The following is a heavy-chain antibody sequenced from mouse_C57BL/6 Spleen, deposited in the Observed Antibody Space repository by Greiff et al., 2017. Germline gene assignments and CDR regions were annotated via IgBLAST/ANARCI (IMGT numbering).Heavy chain of an antibody. CDR3: ARGALDSSGYLAY. CDR2: IHPNSGST. D-gene: IGHD3-2*02. Sequence: VQLQQPGAELVKPGASVKLSCKASGYTFTSYWMHWVKQRPGQGLEWIGMIHPNSGSTNYNEKFKSKATLTVDKSSSTAYMQLSSLTSEDSAVYYCARGALDSSGYLAYWGQGTLVTVSA. J-gene: IGHJ3*01. V-gene: IGHV1-64*01. CDR1: GYTFTSYW.